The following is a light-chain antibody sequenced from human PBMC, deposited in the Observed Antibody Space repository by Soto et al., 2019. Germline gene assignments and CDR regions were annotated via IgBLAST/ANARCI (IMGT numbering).Light chain of an antibody. CDR3: QQRSNWPLLT. V-gene: IGKV3-11*01. Sequence: EIVLTQSPATLSLSPGERATLSCRASQSVSSYLAWYQQKPGQAPRLLIYDASNRATGLPARFSGSGSGTDFNLTIRSLEPEDFAVYYCQQRSNWPLLTFGGGIKVEIK. CDR1: QSVSSY. J-gene: IGKJ4*01. CDR2: DAS.